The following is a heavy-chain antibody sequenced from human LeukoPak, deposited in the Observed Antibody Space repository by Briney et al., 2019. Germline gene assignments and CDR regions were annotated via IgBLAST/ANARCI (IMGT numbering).Heavy chain of an antibody. J-gene: IGHJ2*01. Sequence: PGGSLRLSCAASGFTVGSNYMSWVRQAPGKGLEWVSVIYSGGSTYYADSVKGRFTISRDNSKNTLYLQMNSLRAEDTAVYYCARDQTGSHGILDLWGRGTLVTVSS. CDR1: GFTVGSNY. CDR3: ARDQTGSHGILDL. V-gene: IGHV3-53*01. D-gene: IGHD1-26*01. CDR2: IYSGGST.